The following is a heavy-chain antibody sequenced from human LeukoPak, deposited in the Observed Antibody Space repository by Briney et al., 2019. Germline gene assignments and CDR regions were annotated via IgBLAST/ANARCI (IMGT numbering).Heavy chain of an antibody. CDR2: TYYRSKWYN. Sequence: SQTLSLTCAISGDSVSSNSAAWNWIRQSSSRGLEWLGRTYYRSKWYNDYAVSVKSRITINPDTSKNQFSLQLNSVTPEDTAVYYCARGSHGSYYDSSGYYDPHYGMDVWGQGTTVTVSS. CDR1: GDSVSSNSAA. CDR3: ARGSHGSYYDSSGYYDPHYGMDV. D-gene: IGHD3-22*01. V-gene: IGHV6-1*01. J-gene: IGHJ6*02.